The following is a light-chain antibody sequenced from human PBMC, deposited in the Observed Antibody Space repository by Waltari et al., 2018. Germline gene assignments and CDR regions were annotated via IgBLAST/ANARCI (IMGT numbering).Light chain of an antibody. V-gene: IGLV2-23*01. J-gene: IGLJ2*01. CDR3: CAYAGSAITV. Sequence: QSALTQTATVSGSPGQSITISCTGTSSDVGTYNLVSWYQQHPGKAPTLIIYDANRRPSGVSNRFSGSKSGNTASLTMSGLQAADEANYYCCAYAGSAITVFGGGTKVTVL. CDR1: SSDVGTYNL. CDR2: DAN.